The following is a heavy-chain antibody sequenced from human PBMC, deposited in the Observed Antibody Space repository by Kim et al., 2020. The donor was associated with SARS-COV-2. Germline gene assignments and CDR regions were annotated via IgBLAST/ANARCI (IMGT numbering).Heavy chain of an antibody. J-gene: IGHJ4*02. CDR3: AKTHYHDSSGN. Sequence: YYADSVKGRFTISRDNSKNTLYQQMNSRRSEDTAVYYCAKTHYHDSSGNCGQGTLVTVSS. V-gene: IGHV3-23*01. D-gene: IGHD3-22*01.